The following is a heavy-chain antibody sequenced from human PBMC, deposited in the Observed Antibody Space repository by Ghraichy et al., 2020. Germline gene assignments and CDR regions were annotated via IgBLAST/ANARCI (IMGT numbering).Heavy chain of an antibody. CDR2: ISYSWGT. D-gene: IGHD3-9*01. Sequence: SETLSLTCTVSGGSISSNYCSWIRQPPGQGLELIGYISYSWGTNYNPPLTRRVPISVDTSTTQFSLKLSSVTAAATAVYYCARVEVLAGYSPFDCWGQGALVTVSS. J-gene: IGHJ4*02. CDR1: GGSISSNY. V-gene: IGHV4-59*01. CDR3: ARVEVLAGYSPFDC.